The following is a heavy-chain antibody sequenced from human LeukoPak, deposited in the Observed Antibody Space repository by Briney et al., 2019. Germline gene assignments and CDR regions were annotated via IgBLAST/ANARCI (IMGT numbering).Heavy chain of an antibody. CDR2: IYYSGST. CDR1: GGSISSYY. V-gene: IGHV4-59*01. CDR3: ARVAYSYGSSGYYYYMDV. Sequence: PSETLSLTCTVSGGSISSYYWSWIRQPPGKGLEWIGYIYYSGSTNYNPSLKSRVTISVDTSKNQFSLKLSSVTAADTAVYYCARVAYSYGSSGYYYYMDVWGKGTTVTVSS. J-gene: IGHJ6*03. D-gene: IGHD5-18*01.